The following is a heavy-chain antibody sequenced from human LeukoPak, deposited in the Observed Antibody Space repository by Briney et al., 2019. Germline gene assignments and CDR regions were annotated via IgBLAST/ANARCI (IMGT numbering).Heavy chain of an antibody. CDR1: GFTFSSYS. V-gene: IGHV3-48*04. CDR3: ARAADSSGYLLAYFDY. CDR2: ISSSGSTI. Sequence: GGSLRLSCAASGFTFSSYSMNWVRQAPGKGLEWVSYISSSGSTIYYADSVKGRFTISRDNAKNSLYLQMNSLRAEDTAVYYCARAADSSGYLLAYFDYWGQGTLVTVSS. J-gene: IGHJ4*02. D-gene: IGHD3-22*01.